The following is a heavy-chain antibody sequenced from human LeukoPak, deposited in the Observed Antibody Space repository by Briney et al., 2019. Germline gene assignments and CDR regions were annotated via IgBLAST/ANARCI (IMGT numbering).Heavy chain of an antibody. CDR2: ILTKTKGGTT. CDR3: TTEGGGSGWAF. V-gene: IGHV3-15*01. CDR1: GLTFADAS. D-gene: IGHD6-25*01. Sequence: GGSLRLSCSVSGLTFADASMNWVRQAPGKGLEWVGRILTKTKGGTTDYPAPVKGRFSISGDDSKNTVYLQMNSLRTEDTAIYYCTTEGGGSGWAFWGQGTLIAVSS. J-gene: IGHJ4*02.